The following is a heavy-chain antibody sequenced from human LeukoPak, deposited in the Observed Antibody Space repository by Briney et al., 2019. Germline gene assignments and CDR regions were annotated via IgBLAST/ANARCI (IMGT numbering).Heavy chain of an antibody. J-gene: IGHJ4*02. CDR3: ARETTFGFPQVKGLDY. CDR2: ISSSSSTI. D-gene: IGHD2/OR15-2a*01. V-gene: IGHV3-48*01. Sequence: GGSLRLSCAASGFTFSSYEMNWVRQAPGKGLEWVSYISSSSSTIYYADSVKGRFTISRDNAKNSLYLQMNSLRAEDTAVYYCARETTFGFPQVKGLDYWGQGTLVTVSS. CDR1: GFTFSSYE.